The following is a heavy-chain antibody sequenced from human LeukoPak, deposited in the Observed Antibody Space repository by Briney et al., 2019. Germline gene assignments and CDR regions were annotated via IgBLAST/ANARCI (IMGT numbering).Heavy chain of an antibody. J-gene: IGHJ6*03. CDR1: GFTFSSYE. D-gene: IGHD3-10*01. V-gene: IGHV3-48*03. CDR2: ISSSGSTI. Sequence: GGSLRLSCAASGFTFSSYEMNWVRQAPGKGLEWVSYISSSGSTIYYADSVKGRFTISRDNSKNTVYLHMSSLRGDDTAVYYCAKTARGDFYYYYMDAWGKGTTVTISS. CDR3: AKTARGDFYYYYMDA.